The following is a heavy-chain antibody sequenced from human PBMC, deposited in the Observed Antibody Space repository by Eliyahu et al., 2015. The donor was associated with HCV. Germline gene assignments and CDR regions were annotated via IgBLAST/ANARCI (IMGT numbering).Heavy chain of an antibody. D-gene: IGHD3-10*01. CDR1: GFTFSTYA. CDR3: APRLGSGAFDI. CDR2: ISGNGSST. Sequence: EVQLLESGGGLVQPGGSXRLSCXASGFTFSTYAMNWVRQAPGKGLEWVSAISGNGSSTYYADSVKGRFAISRDNSKNTLYLQMNSLRAEDTAVYYCAPRLGSGAFDIWGQGTMVTVSS. V-gene: IGHV3-23*01. J-gene: IGHJ3*02.